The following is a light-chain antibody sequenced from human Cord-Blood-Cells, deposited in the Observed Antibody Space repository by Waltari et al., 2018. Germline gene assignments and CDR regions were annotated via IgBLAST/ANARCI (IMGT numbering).Light chain of an antibody. CDR2: DAS. Sequence: DIQLTQSPSSLSASVGDRVTITCQASQDISNYLNWYQQKPGKAPKLLSYDASNLETGVPSRFSGSGSGTDFTFTISSLQPEDIATYYCQQYDNLPRSAFGQGTRLEIK. J-gene: IGKJ5*01. V-gene: IGKV1-33*01. CDR3: QQYDNLPRSA. CDR1: QDISNY.